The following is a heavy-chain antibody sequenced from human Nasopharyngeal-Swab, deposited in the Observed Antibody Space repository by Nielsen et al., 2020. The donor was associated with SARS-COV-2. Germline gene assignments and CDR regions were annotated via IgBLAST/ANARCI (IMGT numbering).Heavy chain of an antibody. CDR3: ARIPNYYDSSGYYGMDV. D-gene: IGHD3-22*01. Sequence: SETLSLTCTVSGGSFSGYYWSWIRQPPGKGLEWIGEINHSGSTNYNPSLKSRVTISVDTSKNQFSLKLSSVTAADTAVYYCARIPNYYDSSGYYGMDVWGQGTTVTVSS. J-gene: IGHJ6*02. CDR2: INHSGST. CDR1: GGSFSGYY. V-gene: IGHV4-34*01.